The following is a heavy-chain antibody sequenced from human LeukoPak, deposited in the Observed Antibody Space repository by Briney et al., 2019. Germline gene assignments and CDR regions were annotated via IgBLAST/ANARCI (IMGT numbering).Heavy chain of an antibody. CDR1: GGSISSSSYY. V-gene: IGHV4-39*07. CDR3: AKSRDVVSLFNDALDI. J-gene: IGHJ3*02. Sequence: PSETLSLTCTVSGGSISSSSYYWGWIRQPPGKGLEWIGSIYYSGSTYYNPSLKSRVTISVDTSKNQFSLKLTSVTAADTAVYYCAKSRDVVSLFNDALDIWGQGTMVTVSS. D-gene: IGHD1-20*01. CDR2: IYYSGST.